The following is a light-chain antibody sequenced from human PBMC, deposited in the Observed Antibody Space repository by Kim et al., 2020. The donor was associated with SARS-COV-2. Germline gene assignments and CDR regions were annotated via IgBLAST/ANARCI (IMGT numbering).Light chain of an antibody. CDR3: QHYAGSPPMYT. J-gene: IGKJ2*01. Sequence: PGERTTRSCRASQTVGSTSLAWYQQKPGQAPRLLIYGVYRRATGIPDRFSGGGSETGFTLTISRLEPEDFALYYCQHYAGSPPMYTFGQGTKLEI. V-gene: IGKV3-20*01. CDR1: QTVGSTS. CDR2: GVY.